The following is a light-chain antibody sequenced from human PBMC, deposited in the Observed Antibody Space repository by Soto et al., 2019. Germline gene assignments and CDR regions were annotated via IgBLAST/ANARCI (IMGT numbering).Light chain of an antibody. CDR2: GAS. J-gene: IGKJ1*01. CDR3: PQRSNWPPR. Sequence: EIVLTQPAGTLSLSPGERPTLSCRASQSVSSSYLAWYQHKPGQAPRLLIYGASTRASGIPERFSGSGSGTEFTLTVSRLETEDFAVYYCPQRSNWPPRFGEGTKVDI. V-gene: IGKV3D-20*02. CDR1: QSVSSSY.